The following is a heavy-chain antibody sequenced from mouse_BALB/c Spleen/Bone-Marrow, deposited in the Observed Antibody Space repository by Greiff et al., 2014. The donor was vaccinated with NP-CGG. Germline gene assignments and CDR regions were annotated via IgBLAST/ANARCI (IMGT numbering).Heavy chain of an antibody. V-gene: IGHV5-4*02. Sequence: EVKLVESGGGLVKPGGSLKLSCAASGFTFSDSYMFWFRQTPEKRLEWVATISNGGTYTYYPDSVKGRFTISRDNAKNNLYLQMSSLKSEDTAMYYCARSGERYGAMDYWGQGTSVTVTS. J-gene: IGHJ4*01. D-gene: IGHD1-1*02. CDR1: GFTFSDSY. CDR3: ARSGERYGAMDY. CDR2: ISNGGTYT.